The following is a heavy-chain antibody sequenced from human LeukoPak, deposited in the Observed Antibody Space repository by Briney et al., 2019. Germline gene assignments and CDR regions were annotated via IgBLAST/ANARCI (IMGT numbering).Heavy chain of an antibody. CDR2: ISGSGGST. J-gene: IGHJ4*02. CDR1: GFTFSSYA. Sequence: GGSLRLSCAASGFTFSSYAMSWVRQAPGKGLEWVSAISGSGGSTYYADSVKGRFTISRDNSKNTLYLQMNSLRAEDTAVYYCAKVMQDSSGGSCYSHWGQGTLVTVSS. CDR3: AKVMQDSSGGSCYSH. V-gene: IGHV3-23*01. D-gene: IGHD2-15*01.